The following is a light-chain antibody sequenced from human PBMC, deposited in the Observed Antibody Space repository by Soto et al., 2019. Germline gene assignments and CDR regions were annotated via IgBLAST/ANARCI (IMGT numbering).Light chain of an antibody. CDR1: QSLNNW. CDR3: QQYNSYSWT. Sequence: DIQMTQSPSTLSASVGDRVTITCRASQSLNNWLAWYQQKPGNAPTRVIYKASSLERGVPSRFSGSGSGTEFTLTISSLQPDDFATYYCQQYNSYSWTFGQGTKVEIK. CDR2: KAS. V-gene: IGKV1-5*03. J-gene: IGKJ1*01.